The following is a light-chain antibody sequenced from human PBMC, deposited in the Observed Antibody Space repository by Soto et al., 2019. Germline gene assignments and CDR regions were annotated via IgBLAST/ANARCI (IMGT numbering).Light chain of an antibody. Sequence: AIRMTQSPSSISAFTGDRVTITCRASQPISTYLAWYQQKPGTAPTLLIYAASTLQSGVPSRFSGSGSGTDFTLTISCLQSEDFATYFCQQYYTYPLAFGQGTKVKIK. J-gene: IGKJ1*01. CDR2: AAS. V-gene: IGKV1-8*01. CDR1: QPISTY. CDR3: QQYYTYPLA.